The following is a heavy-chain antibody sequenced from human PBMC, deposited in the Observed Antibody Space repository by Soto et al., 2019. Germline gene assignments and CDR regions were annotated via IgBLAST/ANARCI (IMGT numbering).Heavy chain of an antibody. Sequence: QAWGSLRLSCAASGFTFSSYGIHFFRHAPGKGLEWVAFIWHDGGNKFYAESVKGRFTISRDNSKNTLYLQMTSLSAEDTAMYYCARDGDVNTGFGKDYWGQGTLVTVSS. D-gene: IGHD3-16*01. CDR1: GFTFSSYG. J-gene: IGHJ4*02. CDR2: IWHDGGNK. V-gene: IGHV3-33*01. CDR3: ARDGDVNTGFGKDY.